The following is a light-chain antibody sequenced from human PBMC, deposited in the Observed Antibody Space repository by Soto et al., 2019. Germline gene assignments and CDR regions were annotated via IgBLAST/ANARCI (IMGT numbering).Light chain of an antibody. Sequence: DTQMTQSPSSLSASIGDRVTLTCRASQNSSDYLNWYLQTPGRAPKLLIYAASTLERGVPSRFRGSGSGTDISLTITSLQAEDFATYYCQQTFTSPYTFGQGTKLEIK. V-gene: IGKV1-39*01. J-gene: IGKJ2*01. CDR3: QQTFTSPYT. CDR2: AAS. CDR1: QNSSDY.